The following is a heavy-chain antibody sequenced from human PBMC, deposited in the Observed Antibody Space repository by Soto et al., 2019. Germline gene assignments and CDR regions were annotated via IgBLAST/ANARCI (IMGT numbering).Heavy chain of an antibody. CDR1: GFTFSSYS. V-gene: IGHV3-21*01. Sequence: GGSLRLSCAASGFTFSSYSMNWVRQAPGKGLEWVSSISSSSSYIYYADSVKGRFTISRDNAKNSLYLQMNSLRAEDTAVYYCARGGRNGGPDYFDYWGQGTLVTVSS. CDR3: ARGGRNGGPDYFDY. J-gene: IGHJ4*02. D-gene: IGHD1-1*01. CDR2: ISSSSSYI.